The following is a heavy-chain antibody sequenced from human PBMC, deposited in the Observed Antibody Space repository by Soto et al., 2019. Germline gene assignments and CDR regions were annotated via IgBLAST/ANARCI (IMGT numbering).Heavy chain of an antibody. J-gene: IGHJ6*02. CDR1: GGSISSSDYY. CDR3: VRECSFSDV. CDR2: IYYTGST. V-gene: IGHV4-31*03. Sequence: QVQLQETGPGLVKPSQTLPLTCTVSGGSISSSDYYWSWIRQHPGKGLEWIGYIYYTGSTYYNPSLKSRVTISGDTAKDQFSLNLSSVTAADPAVYYCVRECSFSDVWGQGTTVTVSS.